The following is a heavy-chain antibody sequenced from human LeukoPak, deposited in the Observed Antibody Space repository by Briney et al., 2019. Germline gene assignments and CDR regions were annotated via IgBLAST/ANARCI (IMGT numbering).Heavy chain of an antibody. CDR1: GFTFSSYA. J-gene: IGHJ5*02. CDR3: ARDASLYCAGDTCYWAFDR. V-gene: IGHV3-23*01. Sequence: GGSLRLSCAASGFTFSSYAMSWVRQAPGKGLEWVSAISGSGGSTYYADSVKGRFTISRDNAKKSLFLQMNSLRAEDTAVYYCARDASLYCAGDTCYWAFDRWGQGTLVTVS. CDR2: ISGSGGST. D-gene: IGHD2-21*02.